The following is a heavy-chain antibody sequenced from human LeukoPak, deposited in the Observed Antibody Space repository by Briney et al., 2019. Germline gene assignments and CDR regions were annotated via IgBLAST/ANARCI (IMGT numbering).Heavy chain of an antibody. J-gene: IGHJ4*02. Sequence: ASVKVSCKASGYTFTGYYMHWVRQAPGQGLEWMGWINPNSGGTNYAQKFQGWVTMTGDTSISTAYMELSRLRSDDTAVYYCARDGALTGYPAGGDYWGQGTLVTVSS. V-gene: IGHV1-2*04. D-gene: IGHD3-9*01. CDR2: INPNSGGT. CDR3: ARDGALTGYPAGGDY. CDR1: GYTFTGYY.